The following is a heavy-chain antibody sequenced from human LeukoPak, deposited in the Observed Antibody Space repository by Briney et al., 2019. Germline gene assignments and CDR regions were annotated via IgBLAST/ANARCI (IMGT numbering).Heavy chain of an antibody. Sequence: PGESLKISCKGSGYSFTSHWIGWVRQMPGKGLEWMGIIYPGDSDTRYSPSFQGQVTISADESISTAYLQWSSLKASDIAMYYCARQIAGYCSGGSCYPDYWGQGTLVTVSS. CDR1: GYSFTSHW. CDR3: ARQIAGYCSGGSCYPDY. V-gene: IGHV5-51*01. D-gene: IGHD2-15*01. J-gene: IGHJ4*02. CDR2: IYPGDSDT.